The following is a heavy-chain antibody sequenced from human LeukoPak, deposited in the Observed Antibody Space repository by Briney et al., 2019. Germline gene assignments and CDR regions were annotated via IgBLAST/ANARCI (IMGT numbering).Heavy chain of an antibody. CDR3: ARGYIYGYDY. D-gene: IGHD5-18*01. CDR1: GFTFSSYW. CDR2: IKSDGSTT. J-gene: IGHJ4*02. V-gene: IGHV3-74*01. Sequence: GGSLRLPRAASGFTFSSYWMHWVRQAPGKGLVWVSRIKSDGSTTNYADSVKGRFTISRDNAKNTLYLQMNSLRAEDTAVYYCARGYIYGYDYWGQGTLVTVSS.